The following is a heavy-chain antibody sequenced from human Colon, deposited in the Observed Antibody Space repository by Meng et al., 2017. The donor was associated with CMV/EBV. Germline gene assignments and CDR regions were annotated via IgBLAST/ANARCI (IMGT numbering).Heavy chain of an antibody. J-gene: IGHJ4*02. CDR1: GFTFSSYG. D-gene: IGHD2-2*01. CDR3: AKLPGVGYCGGTNCTYLDY. Sequence: GESLKLSCAASGFTFSSYGMHWVRQAPGKGLEWVAFIRYDGSNTLYADSVKGRFTVSRDNSKNTLYLQMNSLRAEDTAVYNCAKLPGVGYCGGTNCTYLDYWGQGTLVTVSS. V-gene: IGHV3-30*02. CDR2: IRYDGSNT.